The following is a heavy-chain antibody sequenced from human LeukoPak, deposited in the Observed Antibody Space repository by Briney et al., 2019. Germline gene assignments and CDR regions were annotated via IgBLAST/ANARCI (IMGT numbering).Heavy chain of an antibody. J-gene: IGHJ4*02. D-gene: IGHD2-21*02. CDR2: ISGSGGST. CDR1: GFTFSSYA. V-gene: IGHV3-23*01. Sequence: GGSLRLSCAASGFTFSSYAMSWVRQAPGEGLEWVSAISGSGGSTYYADSVKGRFTISRDNSKNTLYLQMNSLRAEDTAVYYYAKGVATYGGNSGYFDYWGQGTLVTVSS. CDR3: AKGVATYGGNSGYFDY.